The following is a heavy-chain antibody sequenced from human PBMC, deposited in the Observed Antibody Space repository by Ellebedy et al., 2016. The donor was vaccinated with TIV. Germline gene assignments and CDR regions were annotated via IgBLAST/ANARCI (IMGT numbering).Heavy chain of an antibody. CDR1: GFTFSSYG. CDR3: AREPMVRGVIRRGYAMDV. Sequence: GGSLRLXXAASGFTFSSYGMHWVRQAPGKGLEWVAVIWYDGSNKYYADSVKGRLIISRDNSKNTLYLQMNSLRAEDTAVYYCAREPMVRGVIRRGYAMDVWGQGTTVTVSS. D-gene: IGHD3-10*01. CDR2: IWYDGSNK. V-gene: IGHV3-33*01. J-gene: IGHJ6*02.